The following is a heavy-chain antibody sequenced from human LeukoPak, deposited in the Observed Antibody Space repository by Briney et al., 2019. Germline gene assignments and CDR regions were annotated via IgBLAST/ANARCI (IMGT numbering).Heavy chain of an antibody. CDR3: ARGAQKILSLGEYPSDAFDI. J-gene: IGHJ3*02. D-gene: IGHD3-10*01. CDR1: GFTFSNFV. Sequence: GGSLRLSCTASGFTFSNFVMHWVRQPPGKGLQWVTEISYDGNKKTYVDSVKGRFTISRDNSKNTLYLQMNSLRDEDTAVYYCARGAQKILSLGEYPSDAFDIWGQGTMVSVSS. V-gene: IGHV3-30-3*01. CDR2: ISYDGNKK.